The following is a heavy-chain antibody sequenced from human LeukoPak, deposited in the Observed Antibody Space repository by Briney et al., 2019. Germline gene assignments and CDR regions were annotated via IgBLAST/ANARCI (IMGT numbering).Heavy chain of an antibody. V-gene: IGHV1-58*02. CDR1: GFTFTNTA. CDR2: IVVGSGNT. D-gene: IGHD3-9*01. CDR3: AAARYFDWLPQMYYFDS. Sequence: ASVKVSCKASGFTFTNTAIQWVRQARGQRLEWMGWIVVGSGNTKYAQNFQERVTITRDMCTSTAYMELSSLRSEDTAVYYCAAARYFDWLPQMYYFDSWGQGTLVTVSS. J-gene: IGHJ4*02.